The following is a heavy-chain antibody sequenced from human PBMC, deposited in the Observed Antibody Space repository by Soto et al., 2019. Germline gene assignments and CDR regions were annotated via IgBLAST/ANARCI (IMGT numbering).Heavy chain of an antibody. D-gene: IGHD4-17*01. CDR3: ARRYGGTLDY. CDR2: IYYSGST. J-gene: IGHJ4*02. CDR1: GGSISSGGYS. V-gene: IGHV4-30-2*05. Sequence: TLSLTCAVSGGSISSGGYSWSWIRQPPGKGLEWIGYIYYSGSTYYNPSLKSRVTISVDTSKNHFSLKLSFLPAADTAVYYCARRYGGTLDYGGQGTLVTVSS.